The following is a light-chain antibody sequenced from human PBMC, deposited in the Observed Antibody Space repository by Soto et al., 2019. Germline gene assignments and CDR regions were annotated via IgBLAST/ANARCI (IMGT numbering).Light chain of an antibody. CDR1: SSDGGSYNL. J-gene: IGLJ3*02. CDR2: EGS. Sequence: QSALTQPASVSGSPGQSITISCTGTSSDGGSYNLVSWYQQHPGKAPKLMIYEGSKRPSGVSNRFAGSKSGNTASLTISGLQAEDEADYYCCSYAGSSASWVFGGGTELTVL. CDR3: CSYAGSSASWV. V-gene: IGLV2-23*01.